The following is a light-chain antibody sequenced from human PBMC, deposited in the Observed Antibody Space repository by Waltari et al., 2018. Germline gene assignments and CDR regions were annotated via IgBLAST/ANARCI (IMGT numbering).Light chain of an antibody. CDR2: DVS. J-gene: IGKJ4*01. V-gene: IGKV1-33*01. Sequence: DIQLTRSPSSLSAAVGDRVTITCQASQDISNYINWYQQRPGKAPKLLIYDVSDLERGVPSRFSGSGSGTAFTFTISSLQPEDVATYFCQQYHNLPLTFGGGTKVDIK. CDR3: QQYHNLPLT. CDR1: QDISNY.